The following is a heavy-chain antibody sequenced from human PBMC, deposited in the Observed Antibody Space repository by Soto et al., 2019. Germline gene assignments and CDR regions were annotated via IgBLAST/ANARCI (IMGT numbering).Heavy chain of an antibody. CDR3: ARYLGFYGDYQSSWFDP. CDR1: GYTFSSYY. J-gene: IGHJ5*02. D-gene: IGHD4-17*01. Sequence: ASVKVSCKASGYTFSSYYIHWVRQAPGQGLERKGIINPSGGSTSYAQKFQGRVTMTRDTSISTAYMELSSLRSDDTAVYYCARYLGFYGDYQSSWFDPWGQGTLVTVSS. CDR2: INPSGGST. V-gene: IGHV1-46*01.